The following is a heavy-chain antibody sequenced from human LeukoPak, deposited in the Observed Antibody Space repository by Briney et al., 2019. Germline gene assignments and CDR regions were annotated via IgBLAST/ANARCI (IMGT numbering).Heavy chain of an antibody. Sequence: PGGSLRLSCAASGFTFSSYAMNWVRQAPVKGLEWLSVVTDTGGNTYHADSVKGRFTISRDNSKNTVYLEMNSLRVEDTAVYYCAKGTVRSCSGPSCYPLDSWGQGTLVTVSS. J-gene: IGHJ4*02. V-gene: IGHV3-23*01. CDR2: VTDTGGNT. CDR3: AKGTVRSCSGPSCYPLDS. CDR1: GFTFSSYA. D-gene: IGHD2-15*01.